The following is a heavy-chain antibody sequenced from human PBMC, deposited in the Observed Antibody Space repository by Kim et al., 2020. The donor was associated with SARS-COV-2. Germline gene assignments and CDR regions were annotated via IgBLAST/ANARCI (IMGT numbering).Heavy chain of an antibody. V-gene: IGHV3-21*01. J-gene: IGHJ4*02. CDR2: SSSYT. CDR3: ARDRPVY. Sequence: SSSYTYSAASVKGRLTIARDNAKNSLYLQMDSQRAEDTAVYYCARDRPVYWCQGSLVTVSS.